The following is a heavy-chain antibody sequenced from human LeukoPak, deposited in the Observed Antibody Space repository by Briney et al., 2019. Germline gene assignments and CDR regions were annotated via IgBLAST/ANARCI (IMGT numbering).Heavy chain of an antibody. D-gene: IGHD3-10*02. CDR1: GFTFSNYW. Sequence: PGESLRLSCAASGFTFSNYWMHWVRQDPGKGLVWVSFINPDGSTTNYADSVKGRFTISRDNAKNSLYLQMNSLRAEDTAVYYCAELGITMIGGVWGKGTTVTISS. J-gene: IGHJ6*04. CDR2: INPDGSTT. V-gene: IGHV3-74*01. CDR3: AELGITMIGGV.